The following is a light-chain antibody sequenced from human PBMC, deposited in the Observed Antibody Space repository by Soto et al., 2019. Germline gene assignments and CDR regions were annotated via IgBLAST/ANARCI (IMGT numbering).Light chain of an antibody. CDR1: QSLVYSDGNIY. Sequence: DVVLTQSPLSLPVTLGQPASISCRSTQSLVYSDGNIYLNWFQQRPGQSPRRLIYKVSNRDSGVPDRFRGSRSGTELTLKISRVEAEDVGVYYCMQGTHWPPITFGQGTRLEIK. J-gene: IGKJ5*01. CDR2: KVS. V-gene: IGKV2-30*01. CDR3: MQGTHWPPIT.